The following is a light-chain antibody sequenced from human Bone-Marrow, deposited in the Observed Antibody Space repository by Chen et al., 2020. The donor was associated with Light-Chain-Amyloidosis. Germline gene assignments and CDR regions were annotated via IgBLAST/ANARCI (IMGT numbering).Light chain of an antibody. CDR1: QSIGTW. J-gene: IGKJ1*01. V-gene: IGKV1-5*03. CDR3: QQYNTYPWT. CDR2: KAS. Sequence: DIQMTQSPSTLSASVRDRVTLTCRASQSIGTWLAWYQQIPGKAPKLLIYKASSLESGVPSRFSGSGSGTEFTLTISSLQPDDFATYYCQQYNTYPWTFGQGTKVEIE.